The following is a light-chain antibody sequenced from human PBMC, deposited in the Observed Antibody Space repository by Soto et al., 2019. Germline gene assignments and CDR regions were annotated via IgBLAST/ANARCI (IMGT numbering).Light chain of an antibody. CDR3: QQYKDGWT. CDR1: QSVSSN. CDR2: GAS. V-gene: IGKV3-15*01. J-gene: IGKJ1*01. Sequence: IGMPQYPATLSVSPGEKATLSFRASQSVSSNLAWYQQKPGQAPRLLIYGASTRATGIPAKFSGGGSGTEFTLTISSLQSEDFAIYYCQQYKDGWTFGQGTKVDIK.